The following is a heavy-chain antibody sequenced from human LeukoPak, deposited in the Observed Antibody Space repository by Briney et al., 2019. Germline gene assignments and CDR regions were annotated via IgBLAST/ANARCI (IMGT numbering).Heavy chain of an antibody. CDR2: IHYSGST. J-gene: IGHJ6*03. CDR3: ARVDVGVGYNLGYYYMDV. CDR1: GGSISSGGYY. V-gene: IGHV4-31*03. Sequence: SETLSHTCTVSGGSISSGGYYWSWIRQHPGEGLEWIGYIHYSGSTYYNPSLKSRVSISIDTSKNQFSLKLSSVTAADTAVFYCARVDVGVGYNLGYYYMDVWGKGTTVTVSS. D-gene: IGHD5-24*01.